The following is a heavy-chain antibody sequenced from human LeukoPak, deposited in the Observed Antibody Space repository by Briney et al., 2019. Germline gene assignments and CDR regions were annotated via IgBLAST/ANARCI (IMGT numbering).Heavy chain of an antibody. J-gene: IGHJ6*02. CDR1: GGSFSGYY. CDR2: INHSGST. V-gene: IGHV4-34*01. CDR3: ARDVVVVPAAIHYGMDV. D-gene: IGHD2-2*01. Sequence: SETLSLTCAVHGGSFSGYYWSWIRQPPGKGLEWIVEINHSGSTNYNPPLKSRATISVDTSKNQFSLNLSSVTAADTAVYYCARDVVVVPAAIHYGMDVWGRGTTVTVSS.